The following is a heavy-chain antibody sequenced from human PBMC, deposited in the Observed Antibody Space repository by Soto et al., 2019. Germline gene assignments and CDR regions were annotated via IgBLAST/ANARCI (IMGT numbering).Heavy chain of an antibody. CDR1: GFTFSSYS. V-gene: IGHV3-48*01. J-gene: IGHJ3*02. CDR3: ARDQGYFDWFHMGAFDI. D-gene: IGHD3-9*01. Sequence: EVQLVESGGGLVQPGGSLRLSCAASGFTFSSYSMNWVRQAPGKGLEWVSYISSSSSTIYYADSVKGRFTISRVNAKNSLYLQMNSLRAEDTAVYYCARDQGYFDWFHMGAFDIWGQGTMVTVSS. CDR2: ISSSSSTI.